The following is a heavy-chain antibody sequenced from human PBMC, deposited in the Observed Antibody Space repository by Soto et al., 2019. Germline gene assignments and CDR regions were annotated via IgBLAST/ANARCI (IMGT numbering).Heavy chain of an antibody. V-gene: IGHV4-59*01. CDR2: IYYSGST. Sequence: SETQSLTCTVSGGSIIGYCWSWIRQPTGKGLEWIGFIYYSGSTNYNPSLKSRVTISLDTSKNQFSLKLRSVTAADTAVYYCAGGPSGSGLFGYWGQGTLVTVSS. CDR1: GGSIIGYC. D-gene: IGHD3-10*01. J-gene: IGHJ4*02. CDR3: AGGPSGSGLFGY.